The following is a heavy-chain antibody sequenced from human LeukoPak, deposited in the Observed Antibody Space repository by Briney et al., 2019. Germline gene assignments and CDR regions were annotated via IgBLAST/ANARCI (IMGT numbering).Heavy chain of an antibody. CDR1: GFTFSSYT. Sequence: GGSLRLSCAASGFTFSSYTMNWVRQPPGKGLEWVSNIGTSSTTIYYADSVKGRFTISRDNAKNSLYLQTNSLRADDTAVYYCARFAAGGSYYYYMDVWGKGTTVTVSS. V-gene: IGHV3-48*01. CDR3: ARFAAGGSYYYYMDV. CDR2: IGTSSTTI. J-gene: IGHJ6*03. D-gene: IGHD6-25*01.